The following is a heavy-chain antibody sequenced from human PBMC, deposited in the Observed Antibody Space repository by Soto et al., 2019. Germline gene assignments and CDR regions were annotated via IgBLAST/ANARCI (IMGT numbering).Heavy chain of an antibody. V-gene: IGHV1-46*01. J-gene: IGHJ3*02. Sequence: ASVKVSCKASGYTFTSYYMHWVRQAPGQGLEWMGIINPSGGSTSYAQKFQGRVTITRDTSTSTAYMELSSLRSEDTAVYYCARDSGYSGYDGAFDIWGQGTMVTVSS. CDR3: ARDSGYSGYDGAFDI. CDR1: GYTFTSYY. CDR2: INPSGGST. D-gene: IGHD5-12*01.